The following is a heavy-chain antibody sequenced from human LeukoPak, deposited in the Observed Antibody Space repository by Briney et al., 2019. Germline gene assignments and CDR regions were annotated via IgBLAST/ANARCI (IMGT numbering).Heavy chain of an antibody. CDR3: ARDLAQKSGYYPA. CDR1: GFTFSSYW. V-gene: IGHV3-7*01. J-gene: IGHJ4*02. Sequence: GGSLRLSCAASGFTFSSYWMSWVRQAPGKGLEWVANIKQDGSEKYYVDSVKGRFTISRDNAKNSLYLQMNSLRAEDTAVYYCARDLAQKSGYYPAWGQGTLVTVSS. D-gene: IGHD3-3*01. CDR2: IKQDGSEK.